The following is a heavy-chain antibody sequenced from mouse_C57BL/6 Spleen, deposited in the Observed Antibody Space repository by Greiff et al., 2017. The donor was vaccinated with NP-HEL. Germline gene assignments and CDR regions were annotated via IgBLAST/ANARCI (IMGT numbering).Heavy chain of an antibody. Sequence: EVQRVESGEGLVKPGGSLKLSCAASGFTFSSYAMSWVRQTPEKRLEWVAYISSGGDYIYYADTVKGRFTISRDNARNTLYLQMSSLKSEDTAMYYCTRDGDGSSSFDYWGQGTTLTVSS. D-gene: IGHD1-1*01. CDR2: ISSGGDYI. V-gene: IGHV5-9-1*02. J-gene: IGHJ2*01. CDR3: TRDGDGSSSFDY. CDR1: GFTFSSYA.